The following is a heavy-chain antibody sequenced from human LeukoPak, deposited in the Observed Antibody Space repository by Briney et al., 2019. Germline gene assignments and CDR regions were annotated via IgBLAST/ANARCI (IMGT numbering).Heavy chain of an antibody. V-gene: IGHV3-15*01. Sequence: PGGSLRLSCAASGFSFMNAWMIWVRQAPGKGLEWVGRIKSNADGGTPDYAAPARGRFTISRDDSKNTLYLQMNSQKTEDTAVYYCTTFYHEYSPYWGRGTLVTVSS. CDR3: TTFYHEYSPY. J-gene: IGHJ4*02. CDR1: GFSFMNAW. D-gene: IGHD2/OR15-2a*01. CDR2: IKSNADGGTP.